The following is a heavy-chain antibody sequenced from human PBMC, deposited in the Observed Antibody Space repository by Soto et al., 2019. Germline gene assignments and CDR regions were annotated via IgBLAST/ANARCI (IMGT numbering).Heavy chain of an antibody. CDR3: ESDQRFLRNGYRDY. Sequence: EVQLVESGGGLVKPGGSLRLSCAASGFSFSIHSMKWFRQAPGKGLERVSSILYSLSYIYYAVSMKGRVTISRDNAGRSLYLQMDSLIVEDTSIYYCESDQRFLRNGYRDYRGQGVLVNVAS. D-gene: IGHD5-12*01. CDR2: ILYSLSYI. J-gene: IGHJ4*02. V-gene: IGHV3-21*01. CDR1: GFSFSIHS.